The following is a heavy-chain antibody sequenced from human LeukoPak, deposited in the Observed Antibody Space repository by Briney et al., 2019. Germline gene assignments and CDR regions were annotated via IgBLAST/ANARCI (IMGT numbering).Heavy chain of an antibody. CDR1: GFTFSSYG. D-gene: IGHD4-23*01. V-gene: IGHV3-30*02. Sequence: GGSLRLSCAASGFTFSSYGMHWVRQAPGKGLEWVAFIRYDGSNKYYADSVKGRFTISRDNSKNTLYLQMNSLRAEDTAVYYCAKNPVYGGSLPYPFDYWGQGTLVTVSS. CDR2: IRYDGSNK. CDR3: AKNPVYGGSLPYPFDY. J-gene: IGHJ4*02.